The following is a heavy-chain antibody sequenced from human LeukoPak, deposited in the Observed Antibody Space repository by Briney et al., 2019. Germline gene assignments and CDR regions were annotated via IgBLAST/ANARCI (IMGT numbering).Heavy chain of an antibody. Sequence: PGGSLRLSCAASGFTFSSYAMSWVRQAPGKGLEWVSAISGSGGSTYYADSVKGRFTISRDSSKNTLYLQMNSLRAEDTAVYYCAKAFYSSSWYEDYYYGMDVWGQGTTVTVSS. D-gene: IGHD6-13*01. J-gene: IGHJ6*02. CDR2: ISGSGGST. V-gene: IGHV3-23*01. CDR1: GFTFSSYA. CDR3: AKAFYSSSWYEDYYYGMDV.